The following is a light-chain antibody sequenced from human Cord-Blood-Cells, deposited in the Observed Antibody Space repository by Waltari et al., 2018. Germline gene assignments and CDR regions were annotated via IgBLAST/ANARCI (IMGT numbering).Light chain of an antibody. CDR3: MPSIQLPLT. V-gene: IGKV2D-29*02. CDR2: EVS. CDR1: QSLLHSDGNTY. J-gene: IGKJ4*01. Sequence: DIVMTQTPLSLSVTPGQPASISCKSSQSLLHSDGNTYLYLYLQKPGQSPQLLIYEVSNRVYGVPDRFSGSGSGTDFTLKISRVEAEDVGVYYCMPSIQLPLTFGGGTKVEIK.